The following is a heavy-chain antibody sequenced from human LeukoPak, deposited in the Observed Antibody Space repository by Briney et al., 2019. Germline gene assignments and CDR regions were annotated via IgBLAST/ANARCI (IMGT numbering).Heavy chain of an antibody. Sequence: PGGSLRLSCEASGFTLSTYAMSWVRQAPGKGLEWVSRVSSSGGTTYHADSVKGRFTISRDDSKNTLYLQMNSLRDEDTAVYYCARRIVGVTAALDMWGQGTMVTVSS. V-gene: IGHV3-23*01. CDR1: GFTLSTYA. CDR2: VSSSGGTT. J-gene: IGHJ3*02. CDR3: ARRIVGVTAALDM. D-gene: IGHD1-26*01.